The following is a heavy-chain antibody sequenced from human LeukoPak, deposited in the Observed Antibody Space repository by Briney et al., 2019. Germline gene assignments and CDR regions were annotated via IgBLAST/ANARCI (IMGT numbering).Heavy chain of an antibody. V-gene: IGHV4-34*01. D-gene: IGHD3-9*01. Sequence: SETLSLTCAVYGGSFSGYYWSWIRQPPGKGLEWIGEINHSGSTNYNPSLKSRVTISVDTSKNQFSLTLSFVTAGDTAVYYCASADILTGSVNDLWRKGTVESVST. CDR3: ASADILTGSVNDL. CDR1: GGSFSGYY. CDR2: INHSGST. J-gene: IGHJ5*02.